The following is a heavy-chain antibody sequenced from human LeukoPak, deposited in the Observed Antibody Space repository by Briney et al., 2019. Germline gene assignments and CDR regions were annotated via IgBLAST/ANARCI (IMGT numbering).Heavy chain of an antibody. J-gene: IGHJ6*02. CDR1: GGSISSYY. CDR2: IYYSGST. D-gene: IGHD5-18*01. Sequence: SETLSLTCTVSGGSISSYYWSWIRQPPGKGLEWIGYIYYSGSTNYNPSLKSRVTISVDTSKNQFSLKLSSVTAADTAVYYCARLYSYGYYYYYGMDVWGQRTTVTVSS. CDR3: ARLYSYGYYYYYGMDV. V-gene: IGHV4-59*08.